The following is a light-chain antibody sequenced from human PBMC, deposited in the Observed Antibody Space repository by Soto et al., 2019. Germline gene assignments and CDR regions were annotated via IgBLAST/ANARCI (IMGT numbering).Light chain of an antibody. CDR3: QVYNDNWT. CDR1: QSISSW. Sequence: TETIQSPSTLSASVGARHTITCRASQSISSWWAWYQQQPWKAPKPLIDKASTLQSGVPSRFSGSGSGTEFTLAISSLQPDDSATYYCQVYNDNWTFGQGSKVDI. J-gene: IGKJ1*01. CDR2: KAS. V-gene: IGKV1-5*03.